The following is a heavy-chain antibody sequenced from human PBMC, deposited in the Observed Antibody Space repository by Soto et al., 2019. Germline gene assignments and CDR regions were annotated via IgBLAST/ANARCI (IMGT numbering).Heavy chain of an antibody. D-gene: IGHD6-13*01. V-gene: IGHV3-23*01. CDR1: GFTFSSYA. Sequence: EVQLLESGGGLVQPGGSLRLSCAASGFTFSSYAMSWVRQAPGKGLEWVSAISGSGGSRYYADSVKGRFTISRDNSKNTLYLQMNSLRAEDTAVYYCAKELVSGIAPYYGMDVWGQGTTVTVSS. CDR2: ISGSGGSR. J-gene: IGHJ6*02. CDR3: AKELVSGIAPYYGMDV.